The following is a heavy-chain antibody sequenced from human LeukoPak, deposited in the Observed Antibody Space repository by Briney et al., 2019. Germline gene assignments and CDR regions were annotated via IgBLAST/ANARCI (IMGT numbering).Heavy chain of an antibody. CDR1: GGSISSYY. Sequence: ASETLSLTCTVSGGSISSYYWSWVRQPPGKGLEWIAYISDIGSINYNPSLKSRVTISLDTSKNQFSLKLSSVTAADTAVYYCAGHHPRNTVDFWGRGTLVTVSS. CDR2: ISDIGSI. D-gene: IGHD2-8*02. CDR3: AGHHPRNTVDF. V-gene: IGHV4-59*08. J-gene: IGHJ4*02.